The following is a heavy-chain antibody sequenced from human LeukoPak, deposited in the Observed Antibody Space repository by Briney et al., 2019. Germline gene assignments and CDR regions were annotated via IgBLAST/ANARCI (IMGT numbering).Heavy chain of an antibody. CDR2: FDPEHGEM. D-gene: IGHD2-2*01. CDR1: GDTLTELS. V-gene: IGHV1-24*01. CDR3: ARVQVVPAASPYYFYYYMDV. J-gene: IGHJ6*03. Sequence: ASVKVSCKVSGDTLTELSTHWVRQAPGKGLEWMGGFDPEHGEMIYAQKLQGRVTMTTDTSTSTAYMELRSLRSDDTAVYYCARVQVVPAASPYYFYYYMDVWGKGTTVTVSS.